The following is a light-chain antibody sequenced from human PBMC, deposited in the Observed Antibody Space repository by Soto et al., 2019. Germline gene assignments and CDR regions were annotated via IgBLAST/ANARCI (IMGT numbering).Light chain of an antibody. Sequence: EIVMTQSPATLSVSPGERATLSCRASQSVYSTLAWYQQKPGQAPSLLIYHASTRATGIPARFSGSGSGTEFTLTISSLQSEDFAVYYCQQYNKWPLTFGGGKKLEIK. J-gene: IGKJ4*01. CDR1: QSVYST. CDR3: QQYNKWPLT. V-gene: IGKV3-15*01. CDR2: HAS.